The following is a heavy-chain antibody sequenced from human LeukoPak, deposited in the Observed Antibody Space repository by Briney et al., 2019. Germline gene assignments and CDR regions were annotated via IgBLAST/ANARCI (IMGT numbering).Heavy chain of an antibody. CDR2: IYYSGST. D-gene: IGHD3-16*02. CDR3: ARYRQGNFDY. Sequence: SETLSLTCTVSGASIRAASYYWSWIRQPPGKGLEWIGYIYYSGSTNYNPSLKSRVTISVDTSKNQFSLKLSSVTAADTAVYYCARYRQGNFDYWGQGTLVTVSS. J-gene: IGHJ4*02. V-gene: IGHV4-61*01. CDR1: GASIRAASYY.